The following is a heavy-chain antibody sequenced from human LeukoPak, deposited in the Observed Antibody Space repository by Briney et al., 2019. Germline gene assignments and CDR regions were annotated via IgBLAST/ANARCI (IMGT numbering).Heavy chain of an antibody. D-gene: IGHD3-3*01. CDR1: GGTFSSYA. Sequence: GASVKVSYKASGGTFSSYAISWVRQAPGQGLEWMGGIIPIFGTANYAQKFQGRVAITTDESTSTAYMELSSLRSEDTAVYYCAGTYYDFWSGSGAMDVWGKGTTVTVSS. CDR2: IIPIFGTA. CDR3: AGTYYDFWSGSGAMDV. J-gene: IGHJ6*03. V-gene: IGHV1-69*05.